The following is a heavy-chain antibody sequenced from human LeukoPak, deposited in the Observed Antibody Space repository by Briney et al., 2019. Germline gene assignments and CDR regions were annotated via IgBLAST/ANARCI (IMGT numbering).Heavy chain of an antibody. Sequence: GGSLRLSWAASGCTFSGYEMNWVRQAPGKGLEWVSYISSSGSTIYYADSVKGRFTISRDNAKNSLYLQMKSLRAEDTAVYYCARDSPKVEYYFDYWGQGTLVTVSS. CDR3: ARDSPKVEYYFDY. V-gene: IGHV3-48*03. D-gene: IGHD1-1*01. J-gene: IGHJ4*02. CDR2: ISSSGSTI. CDR1: GCTFSGYE.